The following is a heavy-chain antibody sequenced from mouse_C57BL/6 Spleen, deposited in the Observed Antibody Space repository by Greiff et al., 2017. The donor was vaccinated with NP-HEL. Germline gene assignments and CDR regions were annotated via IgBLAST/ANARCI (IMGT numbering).Heavy chain of an antibody. CDR3: ASWGITTVVFGY. Sequence: QVQLQQPGAELVMPGASVKLSCKASGYTFTSYWMHWVKQRPGQGLEWIGEIDPSDSYTNYNQKFKGKSTLPVAKSSSTAYMLLSSLTTEDSAVYYCASWGITTVVFGYWGQGTTRTVSS. J-gene: IGHJ2*01. CDR2: IDPSDSYT. V-gene: IGHV1-69*01. CDR1: GYTFTSYW. D-gene: IGHD1-1*01.